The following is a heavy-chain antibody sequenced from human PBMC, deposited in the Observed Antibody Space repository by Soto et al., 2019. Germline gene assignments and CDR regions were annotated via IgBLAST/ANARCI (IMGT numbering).Heavy chain of an antibody. CDR1: GFTFSSYW. V-gene: IGHV3-74*01. J-gene: IGHJ4*02. CDR3: ARDVYYYGSGSYYNGPYYFDY. CDR2: INSDGSST. Sequence: PGGSLRLSCAAAGFTFSSYWMHWVRQAPGKGLVWVSRINSDGSSTSYADSVKGRFTISRDNSKNTLYLQMNSLRAEDTAVYYCARDVYYYGSGSYYNGPYYFDYWGQGTLVTVSS. D-gene: IGHD3-10*01.